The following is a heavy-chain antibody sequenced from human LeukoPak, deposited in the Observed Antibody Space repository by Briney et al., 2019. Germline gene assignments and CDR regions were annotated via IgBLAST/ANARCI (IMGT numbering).Heavy chain of an antibody. CDR3: ARDQYSYAHAAH. D-gene: IGHD5-18*01. CDR1: GFTVSSNY. V-gene: IGHV3-66*01. J-gene: IGHJ4*02. Sequence: GGSLRLSCAASGFTVSSNYMSCVRQAPGKGLEWVSVIYSGGTTYYADSVKGRFTISRDNSKNTLHLQMNSLRAEDTAVYYCARDQYSYAHAAHWGQGTLVTVSS. CDR2: IYSGGTT.